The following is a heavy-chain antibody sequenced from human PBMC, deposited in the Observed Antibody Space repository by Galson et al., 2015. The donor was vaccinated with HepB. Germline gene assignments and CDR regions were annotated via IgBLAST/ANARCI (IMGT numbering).Heavy chain of an antibody. CDR2: ISYDATKK. CDR3: ARDLYSYAADYYYHNGLDV. D-gene: IGHD3-22*01. CDR1: GFTFSNYA. V-gene: IGHV3-30*04. Sequence: SLRLSCAASGFTFSNYAMHWVRQTPGKGLEWVAVISYDATKKYYIDAVKGRFSISRDNSKGTVCLQMSSLRAEDTAVYYCARDLYSYAADYYYHNGLDVWGQGTTVTVSS. J-gene: IGHJ6*02.